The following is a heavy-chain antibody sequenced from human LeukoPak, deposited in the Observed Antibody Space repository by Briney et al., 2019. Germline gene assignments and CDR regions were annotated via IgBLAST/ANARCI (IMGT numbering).Heavy chain of an antibody. CDR3: ARAGDHYYGSGSYYNRYYYGMDV. V-gene: IGHV3-21*01. D-gene: IGHD3-10*01. J-gene: IGHJ6*02. Sequence: HGGSQKIFCAASGFTFSSYSMKWVRQAPGKGLEWVSSISSSSSSISYADSVKGRFTISRDNAKNSLYLQMSSLRAEDTAVYYCARAGDHYYGSGSYYNRYYYGMDVWGQGTTVTVSS. CDR1: GFTFSSYS. CDR2: ISSSSSSI.